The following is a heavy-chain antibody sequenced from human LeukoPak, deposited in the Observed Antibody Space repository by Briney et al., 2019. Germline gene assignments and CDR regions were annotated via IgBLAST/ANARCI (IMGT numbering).Heavy chain of an antibody. V-gene: IGHV3-21*01. D-gene: IGHD3-9*01. Sequence: GGSLRLSCAASGFTFSSYSMNWVRQAPGKGLEWVSSISSSSSYIYYADSVKGRFTISRDNAKNSLHLQMNSLRAEDTAVYYCARDQNYDILTGIDYWGQGTLVTVSS. CDR1: GFTFSSYS. CDR3: ARDQNYDILTGIDY. CDR2: ISSSSSYI. J-gene: IGHJ4*02.